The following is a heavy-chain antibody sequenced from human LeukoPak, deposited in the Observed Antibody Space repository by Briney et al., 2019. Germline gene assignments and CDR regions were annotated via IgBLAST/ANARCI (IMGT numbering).Heavy chain of an antibody. CDR2: IYSGGST. V-gene: IGHV3-66*01. CDR3: ARDHGSGWSHDAFDI. Sequence: PGGSLRLSCAASGFTVSSNYMSWVRQAPGKGLEWVSVIYSGGSTYYADSVKGRFTISRDNSKNTLYLQMNSLRAEDTAVYYCARDHGSGWSHDAFDIWGQGTMVTVSS. CDR1: GFTVSSNY. D-gene: IGHD6-19*01. J-gene: IGHJ3*02.